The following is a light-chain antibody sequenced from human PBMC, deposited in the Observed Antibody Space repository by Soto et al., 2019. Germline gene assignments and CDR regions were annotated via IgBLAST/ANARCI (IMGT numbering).Light chain of an antibody. CDR3: AAWDDSLSGRV. CDR2: SNN. Sequence: QSVLTQPPSASGTPGQRVTISCSGSSSNIGSNYVYWYQQLPGTAPKLLIYSNNQRPSGVPDRFSGSKSGTSASLAISGLRSEDEAEYYCAAWDDSLSGRVFGTGTKVTVL. J-gene: IGLJ1*01. CDR1: SSNIGSNY. V-gene: IGLV1-47*02.